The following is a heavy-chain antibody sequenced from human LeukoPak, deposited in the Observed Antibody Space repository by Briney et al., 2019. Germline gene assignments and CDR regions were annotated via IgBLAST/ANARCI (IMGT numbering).Heavy chain of an antibody. CDR1: GFTFSSYW. J-gene: IGHJ3*02. CDR2: INSDGSST. V-gene: IGHV3-74*01. Sequence: GGSLRLSCAASGFTFSSYWMHWVRQAPGKGLVWVSQINSDGSSTTYADSVRGRFTISRDNAKNSLYLQMNSLRAEDTALYYCARDGGYDILTGDPRGAFDIWGQGTMVTVSS. CDR3: ARDGGYDILTGDPRGAFDI. D-gene: IGHD3-9*01.